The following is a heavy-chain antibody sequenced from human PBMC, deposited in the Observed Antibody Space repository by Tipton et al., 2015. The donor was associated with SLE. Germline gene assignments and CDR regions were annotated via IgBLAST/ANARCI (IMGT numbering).Heavy chain of an antibody. Sequence: TLSLTCTVSGGSISSSSYYWGWIRQPPGKGLEWIGNIFYSGGTNYSPFLNSRITISVDTSKNQLSLNVISMTAADTAVYYCARDRGHKWLGWFDPWGQGTLVTVSS. D-gene: IGHD6-19*01. CDR3: ARDRGHKWLGWFDP. CDR2: IFYSGGT. CDR1: GGSISSSSYY. V-gene: IGHV4-39*07. J-gene: IGHJ5*02.